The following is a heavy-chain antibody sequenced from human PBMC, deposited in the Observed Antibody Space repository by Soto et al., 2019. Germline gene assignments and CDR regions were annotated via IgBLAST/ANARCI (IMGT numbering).Heavy chain of an antibody. CDR1: GDSIGRFY. V-gene: IGHV4-4*07. CDR3: ARALSGTGLDI. D-gene: IGHD1-26*01. J-gene: IGHJ6*02. CDR2: VYSTGGT. Sequence: SETLSLTCNVSGDSIGRFYWSWIRQSAEKGLEWIGRVYSTGGTAYNPALKGRVTISLDRSNNHVSLKMNSVTAADTAVYFCARALSGTGLDIWGRGTRVTVSS.